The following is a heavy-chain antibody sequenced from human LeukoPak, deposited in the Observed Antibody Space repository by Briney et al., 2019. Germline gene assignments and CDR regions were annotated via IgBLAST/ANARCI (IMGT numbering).Heavy chain of an antibody. CDR2: INWNGGST. J-gene: IGHJ4*02. V-gene: IGHV3-20*04. D-gene: IGHD2-15*01. CDR3: ARYCTGGSCYLDS. CDR1: GFTFEDHG. Sequence: PGGSLRLSCAASGFTFEDHGMSWVLQAPGKGLEWVSGINWNGGSTGYADSVKGRFTISRDNVKNSLYLQMKSLRAEDTALYYCARYCTGGSCYLDSWGQGTLVTVSS.